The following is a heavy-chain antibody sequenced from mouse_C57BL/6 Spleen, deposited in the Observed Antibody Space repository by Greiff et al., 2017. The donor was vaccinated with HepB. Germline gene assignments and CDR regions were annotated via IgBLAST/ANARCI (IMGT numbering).Heavy chain of an antibody. CDR2: IYPGDGDT. Sequence: QVQLQQSGAELVKPGASVKISCKASGYAFSSYWMNWVKQRPGKGLEWIGQIYPGDGDTNYNGKFKGKATLTADKSSSTAYMQLSSLTSEDSAVYFCARVYGNLYAMDYWGQGTSVTVSS. V-gene: IGHV1-80*01. CDR1: GYAFSSYW. J-gene: IGHJ4*01. CDR3: ARVYGNLYAMDY. D-gene: IGHD2-1*01.